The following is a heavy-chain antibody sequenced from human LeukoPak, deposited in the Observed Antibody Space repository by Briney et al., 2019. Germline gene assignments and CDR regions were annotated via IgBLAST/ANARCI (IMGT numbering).Heavy chain of an antibody. CDR1: GFIFRNHG. CDR2: VSPSGDIT. J-gene: IGHJ4*02. V-gene: IGHV3-23*01. D-gene: IGHD3-22*01. CDR3: VKDLVGYDSSGYRDY. Sequence: GGSLRLSCAASGFIFRNHGMNWVRQAPGKGLEWVSGVSPSGDITYYADSVKGRFTISRDNSKNRVYLQMDSLRFEDAAVYYCVKDLVGYDSSGYRDYWGQGTLVTVSS.